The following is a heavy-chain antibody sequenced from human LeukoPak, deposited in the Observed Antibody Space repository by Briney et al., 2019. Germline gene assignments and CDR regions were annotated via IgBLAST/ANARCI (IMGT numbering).Heavy chain of an antibody. Sequence: SETLSLTCTVSGGFISSYYWSWIRQPAGKGLEWIGRLSTRGSTGYNPSLKSRVTMSVDTSNNQFSLKLTSVTAADTAIYYCARDSGTYSLFDYWGQGTLVTVSS. D-gene: IGHD1-26*01. CDR3: ARDSGTYSLFDY. CDR1: GGFISSYY. CDR2: LSTRGST. J-gene: IGHJ4*02. V-gene: IGHV4-4*07.